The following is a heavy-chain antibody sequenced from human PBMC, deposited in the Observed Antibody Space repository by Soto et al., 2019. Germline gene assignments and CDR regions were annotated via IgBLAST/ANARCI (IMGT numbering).Heavy chain of an antibody. V-gene: IGHV4-59*08. CDR3: ARLHNSSDWTDFDF. CDR1: SASTSHYY. J-gene: IGHJ4*02. Sequence: TSSLTCTVTSASTSHYYCSWLRLSPGKGLEWIGYIHYGGATTYNPSLKSRVTISLGTPKKHFYLNLRSVTAADTAVYFCARLHNSSDWTDFDFWGQGTRVT. D-gene: IGHD6-19*01. CDR2: IHYGGAT.